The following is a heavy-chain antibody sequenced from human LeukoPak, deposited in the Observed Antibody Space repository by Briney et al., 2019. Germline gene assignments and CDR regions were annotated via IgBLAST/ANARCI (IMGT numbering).Heavy chain of an antibody. CDR1: GFTVSSNY. CDR3: ARVRRATYDSYCSSTSCYHPDAFDI. V-gene: IGHV3-53*01. J-gene: IGHJ3*02. CDR2: IYSGGST. Sequence: GGSLRLSCAASGFTVSSNYMSWVRQAPGKGLEWVSVIYSGGSTYYADSVKGRFTISRDNSKNTLYLQMNSLRAEDTAVYYCARVRRATYDSYCSSTSCYHPDAFDIWGQGTMVTVSS. D-gene: IGHD2-2*01.